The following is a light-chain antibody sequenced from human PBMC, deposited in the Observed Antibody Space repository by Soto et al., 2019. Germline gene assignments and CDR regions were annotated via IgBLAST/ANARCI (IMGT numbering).Light chain of an antibody. CDR2: KDS. CDR1: VMAKKY. V-gene: IGLV3-27*01. Sequence: SYELTQPSSVSVSPGQTARITCSGDVMAKKYARWFQQKQGQAPVLVIYKDSERPSGIPERFSGSSSGTTVTLTISGAQVEDEDDYYCYSAADNNLGVFGGGTKLTVL. J-gene: IGLJ3*02. CDR3: YSAADNNLGV.